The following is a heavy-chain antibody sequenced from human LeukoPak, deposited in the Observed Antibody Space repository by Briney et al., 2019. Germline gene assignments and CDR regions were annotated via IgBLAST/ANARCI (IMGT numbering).Heavy chain of an antibody. CDR2: IYSSGST. D-gene: IGHD3-10*01. J-gene: IGHJ3*02. V-gene: IGHV4-39*07. CDR1: GGSISSISYY. Sequence: SETLSLTCTVSGGSISSISYYWGWIRQPPGKTLEWIGSIYSSGSTYYNPSLKSRVIILIDTAKNHFSLNLSSVTAADTAVYYCARSDGYGLVGIWGQGTMVTVSS. CDR3: ARSDGYGLVGI.